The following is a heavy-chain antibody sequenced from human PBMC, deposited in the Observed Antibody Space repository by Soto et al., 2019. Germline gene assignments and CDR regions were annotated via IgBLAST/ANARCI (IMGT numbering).Heavy chain of an antibody. J-gene: IGHJ5*02. CDR3: ARESGDWPLNWFDP. V-gene: IGHV3-74*01. CDR2: ITNDGKSK. D-gene: IGHD2-21*02. CDR1: GFNFSNHW. Sequence: PGGSLRLSCAASGFNFSNHWMHWVRQRPAEGLVWVSRITNDGKSKAYAESVKGRFAISRDNAKNTLYQQMNGLTAEDTAVYYCARESGDWPLNWFDPWGQGTLVTVSS.